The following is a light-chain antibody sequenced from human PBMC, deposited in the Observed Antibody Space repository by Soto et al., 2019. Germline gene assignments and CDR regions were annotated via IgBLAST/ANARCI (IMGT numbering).Light chain of an antibody. CDR2: SAF. CDR3: QQGSTTPIT. J-gene: IGKJ5*01. V-gene: IGKV1-39*01. Sequence: DIQMTHSPSSLSSSMGDRVTITCRASQNIGSFLNWYQQKPGEAPRLLVYSAFRIQSGVPSRFNASGSGTDFTLSISSLHPEDFSTYYCQQGSTTPITFGLGTRLEIK. CDR1: QNIGSF.